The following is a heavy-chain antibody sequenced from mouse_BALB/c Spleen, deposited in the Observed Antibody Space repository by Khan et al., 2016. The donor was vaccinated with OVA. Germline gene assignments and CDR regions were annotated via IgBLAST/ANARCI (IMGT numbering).Heavy chain of an antibody. J-gene: IGHJ4*01. D-gene: IGHD1-1*01. Sequence: EVQLQESGPGLVKPSQSLSLTCTVTGYSITSNYAWNWIRQFPGNKLEWMGYISYSGSTNYNPSLKSRISITRDTSKNQFFLQLNSVTTEDTATNYCASGNYYGYAMGYWGQGTSTTVSS. V-gene: IGHV3-2*02. CDR3: ASGNYYGYAMGY. CDR1: GYSITSNYA. CDR2: ISYSGST.